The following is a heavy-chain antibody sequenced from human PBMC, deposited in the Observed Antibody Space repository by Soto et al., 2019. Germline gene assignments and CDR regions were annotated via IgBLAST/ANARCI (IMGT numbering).Heavy chain of an antibody. J-gene: IGHJ4*02. D-gene: IGHD3-22*01. Sequence: GWSLRLSCAASGFTVSSYAMSLVRQAPGKGLEWVSSISGSGGSTYYADSVKGRFTISRDNSKNTLYLQMNRLRAEDTAVYYCAKEIYLYYYDSSGSCSFDYWGQGTLVTVSS. CDR3: AKEIYLYYYDSSGSCSFDY. V-gene: IGHV3-23*01. CDR1: GFTVSSYA. CDR2: ISGSGGST.